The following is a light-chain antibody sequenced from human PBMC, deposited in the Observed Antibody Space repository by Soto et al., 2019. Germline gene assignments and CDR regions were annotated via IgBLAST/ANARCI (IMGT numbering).Light chain of an antibody. CDR1: ESVLDY. J-gene: IGKJ1*01. V-gene: IGKV3-15*01. Sequence: EIVWTQSPATLSSYPGERANLSCRASESVLDYLAWFQKRPGQSPRLLLSGPATRATGIPGRFRGSGSGTELTLTITSLQPEDFAVYYCQQYYKWPQWTIGQGTKVDIK. CDR2: GPA. CDR3: QQYYKWPQWT.